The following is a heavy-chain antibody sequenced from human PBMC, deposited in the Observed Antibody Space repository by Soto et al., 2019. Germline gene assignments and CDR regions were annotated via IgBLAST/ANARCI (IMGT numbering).Heavy chain of an antibody. CDR1: GGSVSNNNW. CDR2: IHHSGGT. D-gene: IGHD5-12*01. V-gene: IGHV4-4*02. Sequence: QVQLQESGPGLVKPSGTLSLSCAVSGGSVSNNNWWSWVRQSPGNGLEWIGEIHHSGGTSYNPSLERRATLSVDKSKNELSLRLNYVTAADTAVYYCTKNSAYALDYWGLGILVNVSS. J-gene: IGHJ4*02. CDR3: TKNSAYALDY.